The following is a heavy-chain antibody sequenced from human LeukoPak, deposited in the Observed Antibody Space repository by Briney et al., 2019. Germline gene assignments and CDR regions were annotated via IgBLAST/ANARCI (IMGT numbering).Heavy chain of an antibody. CDR3: ARDGTSTDDY. V-gene: IGHV1-18*01. J-gene: IGHJ4*02. CDR1: GYTFSNFG. Sequence: ASVKVSCKTSGYTFSNFGISWVRQAPGQGLEWMGWISGNNDNPNYGQKFQGRFTVATDSSTSTAYMELRNLRSDDTAVYYCARDGTSTDDYWGQGTLVTVSS. CDR2: ISGNNDNP. D-gene: IGHD2-2*01.